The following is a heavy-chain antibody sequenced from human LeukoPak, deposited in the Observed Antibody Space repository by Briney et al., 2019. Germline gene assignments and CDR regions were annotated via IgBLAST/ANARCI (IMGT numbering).Heavy chain of an antibody. CDR3: ARVLHDSSGYLYDY. CDR1: GGSFSGYY. J-gene: IGHJ4*02. CDR2: INHSGST. Sequence: SETLSLTCAVYGGSFSGYYWSWIRQPSGKGLEWIGEINHSGSTNYNPSLKSRVTISVDTSKNQFSLKLSSVTAADTAVYYCARVLHDSSGYLYDYWGQGTLVTVSS. D-gene: IGHD3-22*01. V-gene: IGHV4-34*01.